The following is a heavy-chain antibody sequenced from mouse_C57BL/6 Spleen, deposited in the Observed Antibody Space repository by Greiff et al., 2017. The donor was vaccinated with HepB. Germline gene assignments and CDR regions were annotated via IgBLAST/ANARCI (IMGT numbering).Heavy chain of an antibody. Sequence: QVQLKESGAELARPGASVKLSCKASGYTFTSYGISWVKQRTGQGLEWIGEIYPRSGNTYYNEKFKGKATLTADKSSSTAYMELRSLTSEDSAVYFCARSYYDYDGYYAMDYWGQGTSVTVSS. J-gene: IGHJ4*01. CDR3: ARSYYDYDGYYAMDY. V-gene: IGHV1-81*01. CDR1: GYTFTSYG. CDR2: IYPRSGNT. D-gene: IGHD2-4*01.